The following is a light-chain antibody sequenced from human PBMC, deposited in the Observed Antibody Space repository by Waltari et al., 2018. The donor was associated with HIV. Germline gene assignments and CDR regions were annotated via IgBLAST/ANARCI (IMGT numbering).Light chain of an antibody. Sequence: DIVMTPSPLSLPVNPGEPASISCSSSQSLLHSNGYNYLDWYLQKPGQSPQLLIYLGYKRASGVPDRFSGRGSGTDFTLKISRVEAEDVGVYYCMQALQTPLTFGGGTKVEIK. CDR3: MQALQTPLT. V-gene: IGKV2-28*01. J-gene: IGKJ4*01. CDR2: LGY. CDR1: QSLLHSNGYNY.